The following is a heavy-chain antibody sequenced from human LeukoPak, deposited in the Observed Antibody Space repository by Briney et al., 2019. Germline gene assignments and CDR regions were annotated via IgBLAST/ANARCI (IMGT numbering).Heavy chain of an antibody. CDR2: ISGSGVNT. CDR3: AKLGGPYNWDYAGLNYMDV. V-gene: IGHV3-23*01. J-gene: IGHJ6*03. Sequence: GGSLRLSCAASGFTFNSYAMNWVRQAPGKGLGWVSGISGSGVNTYYADSVKGRFTISRDNSKNTLYLQMNSLRAEDTAVYYCAKLGGPYNWDYAGLNYMDVWGKGTTVTVSS. D-gene: IGHD1-7*01. CDR1: GFTFNSYA.